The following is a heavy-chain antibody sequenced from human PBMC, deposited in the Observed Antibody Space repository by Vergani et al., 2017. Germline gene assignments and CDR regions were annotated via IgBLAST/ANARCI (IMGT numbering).Heavy chain of an antibody. CDR3: ARDPRAGGHYDSYFDY. Sequence: EVQLVESGGGLVQPGGSLRLSCAASGFTVSSNYMSWVRQAPGKGLEWVSVIYSGGSTYYADSVKGRFTISRDNSKNTLYLQMNSLRAEDTAVYYCARDPRAGGHYDSYFDYWGQGTLVTVSS. CDR2: IYSGGST. D-gene: IGHD3-22*01. CDR1: GFTVSSNY. J-gene: IGHJ4*02. V-gene: IGHV3-66*02.